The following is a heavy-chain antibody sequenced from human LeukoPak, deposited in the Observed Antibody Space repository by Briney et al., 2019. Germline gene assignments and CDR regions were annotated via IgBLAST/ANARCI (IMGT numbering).Heavy chain of an antibody. CDR1: GGSISSHY. CDR3: ARDLDYDY. Sequence: SETLSLTCTVSGGSISSHYWSWIRQPPGKGLEWIGYIYYSGSTNYNPSLKSRVTISVDTSKNQFSLKLSSVTAADTAVYYCARDLDYDYWGQGTLVTVSS. J-gene: IGHJ4*02. V-gene: IGHV4-59*11. CDR2: IYYSGST.